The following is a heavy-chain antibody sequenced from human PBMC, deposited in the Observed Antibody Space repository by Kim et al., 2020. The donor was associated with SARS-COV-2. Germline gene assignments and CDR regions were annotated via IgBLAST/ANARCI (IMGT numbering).Heavy chain of an antibody. CDR1: GFTFSSYS. D-gene: IGHD6-13*01. CDR2: ISSSSSYI. V-gene: IGHV3-21*01. CDR3: ARSSFEQQLGKASDAFDI. J-gene: IGHJ3*02. Sequence: GGSLRLSCAASGFTFSSYSMNWVRQAPGKGLEWVSSISSSSSYIYYADSVKGRFTISRDNAKNSLYLQMNSLRAEDTAVYYCARSSFEQQLGKASDAFDIWGQGTMVTVSS.